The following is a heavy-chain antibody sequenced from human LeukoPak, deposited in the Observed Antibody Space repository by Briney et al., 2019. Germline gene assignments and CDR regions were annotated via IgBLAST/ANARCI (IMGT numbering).Heavy chain of an antibody. J-gene: IGHJ4*02. D-gene: IGHD2-21*01. V-gene: IGHV3-21*01. CDR3: ASSDWAKDTYDY. CDR2: ISSSSSYI. CDR1: GFTFSSYW. Sequence: GGSLRLSCAASGFTFSSYWMHWIRQAPGKGLEWVSSISSSSSYIYYADSVKGRFTVSRDNAKNSLYLQMNSLRVEDTAVFYCASSDWAKDTYDYWGQGTLVTVSS.